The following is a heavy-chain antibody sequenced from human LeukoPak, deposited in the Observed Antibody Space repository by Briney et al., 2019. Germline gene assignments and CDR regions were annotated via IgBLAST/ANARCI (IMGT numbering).Heavy chain of an antibody. D-gene: IGHD3-22*01. CDR2: IWYDGSNK. Sequence: GRSLRLSCAASGFTFSSYAMHWVRQAPGKGLECVAVIWYDGSNKYYADSVKGRFTISRDNSKNTVYLQMNSLRAEDTAVYYCARDYYDSSGQLHAGAHAFDIWGQGTMVTVSS. CDR1: GFTFSSYA. CDR3: ARDYYDSSGQLHAGAHAFDI. J-gene: IGHJ3*02. V-gene: IGHV3-33*01.